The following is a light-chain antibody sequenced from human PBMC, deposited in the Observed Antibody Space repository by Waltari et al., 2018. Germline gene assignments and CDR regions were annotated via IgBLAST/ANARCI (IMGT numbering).Light chain of an antibody. J-gene: IGLJ3*02. CDR3: AAWDDSLSGRV. V-gene: IGLV1-47*01. Sequence: QSVLTQPPSASGTPGQRVTISCSGSRSNIGTNYVYWYQQLPGTAPKLLLSRNNQRPSGVPDLFSGSKSGPSASLAISGRRSEDEADYYCAAWDDSLSGRVFGGGTKVTVL. CDR2: RNN. CDR1: RSNIGTNY.